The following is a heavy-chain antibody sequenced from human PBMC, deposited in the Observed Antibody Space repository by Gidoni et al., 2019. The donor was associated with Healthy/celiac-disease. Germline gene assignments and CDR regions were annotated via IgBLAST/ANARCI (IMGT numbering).Heavy chain of an antibody. Sequence: QVQLQESGPGLVKLSETLSLTCPVSGGPINFYYWNWIRQPPGKGLEWIGYIQYTGSTNYNPSLESRATILLDTSKNQCSLRLTSVTAADTAVYYCARGQPTANGYFGHYGMDVWGQGTTVTVSS. CDR1: GGPINFYY. J-gene: IGHJ6*02. D-gene: IGHD3-9*01. CDR2: IQYTGST. CDR3: ARGQPTANGYFGHYGMDV. V-gene: IGHV4-59*01.